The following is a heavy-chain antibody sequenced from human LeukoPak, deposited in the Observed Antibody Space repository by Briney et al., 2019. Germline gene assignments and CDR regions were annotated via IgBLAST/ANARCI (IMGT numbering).Heavy chain of an antibody. D-gene: IGHD6-19*01. J-gene: IGHJ4*02. CDR2: IYYSGST. V-gene: IGHV4-59*01. CDR3: ARAQWLDYYFDY. Sequence: PSETLSLTCTVSGGSISSYYRNWIRQPPGKGLEWIGYIYYSGSTNYNPSLKSRLTISVDTSKNQFSLNLSSVTAADTAVYYCARAQWLDYYFDYWGQGTLVTVSS. CDR1: GGSISSYY.